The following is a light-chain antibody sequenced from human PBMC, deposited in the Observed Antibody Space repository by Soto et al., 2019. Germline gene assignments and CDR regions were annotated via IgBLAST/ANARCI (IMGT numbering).Light chain of an antibody. V-gene: IGKV3-15*01. CDR3: QQYNNWPLT. CDR1: QSVNNN. Sequence: EIVMTQSPATLSVSPGERATLSCRASQSVNNNLAWYQQKPGQAPRLLIYGASARATGIPARFSGSGSGTEFTLTISSLLSEDFAVYYCQQYNNWPLTFGGGTKVEIK. CDR2: GAS. J-gene: IGKJ4*01.